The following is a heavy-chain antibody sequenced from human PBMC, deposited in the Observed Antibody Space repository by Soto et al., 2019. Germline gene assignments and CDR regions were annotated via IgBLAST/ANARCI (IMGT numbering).Heavy chain of an antibody. Sequence: SETLSLTCTVSGGTISSWYWTWIRQSPGKGLEWIGYVSSTGNTNYNPSLKSRVTLSLDTSTNEVSLSLASVTAADAAVYFCARFSPPRKSYDSNPGWFDPWGQGILVTVSS. V-gene: IGHV4-59*01. CDR3: ARFSPPRKSYDSNPGWFDP. CDR2: VSSTGNT. CDR1: GGTISSWY. D-gene: IGHD3-22*01. J-gene: IGHJ5*02.